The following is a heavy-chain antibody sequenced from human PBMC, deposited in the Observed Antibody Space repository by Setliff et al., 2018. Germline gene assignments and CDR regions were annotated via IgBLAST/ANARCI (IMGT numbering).Heavy chain of an antibody. CDR1: GFTFSNAW. CDR3: TTSISEDYDYGENEGVYYYYYYMDV. D-gene: IGHD4-17*01. V-gene: IGHV3-15*01. J-gene: IGHJ6*03. CDR2: IKSKTDGGKT. Sequence: GGSLRLSCAASGFTFSNAWMSWVRQAPGKGLEWVGRIKSKTDGGKTDYAAPVKGRFTISRDDSKNTLYLQMNSLKTEDTAVYYCTTSISEDYDYGENEGVYYYYYYMDVWGKGTTVTVS.